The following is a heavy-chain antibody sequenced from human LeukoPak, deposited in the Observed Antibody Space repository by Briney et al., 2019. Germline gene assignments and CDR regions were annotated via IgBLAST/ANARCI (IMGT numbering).Heavy chain of an antibody. CDR3: ARDHNYAFDN. J-gene: IGHJ4*02. CDR1: GFPFSDYS. V-gene: IGHV3-48*04. D-gene: IGHD1-1*01. CDR2: IGISSGNT. Sequence: GGSLRLSCTASGFPFSDYSMNWVRQAPGKGLEWISYIGISSGNTKYTDSVKGRFTTSADNARNSLYLQMNSLRVEDTAVYYCARDHNYAFDNWGQGTLVSVSS.